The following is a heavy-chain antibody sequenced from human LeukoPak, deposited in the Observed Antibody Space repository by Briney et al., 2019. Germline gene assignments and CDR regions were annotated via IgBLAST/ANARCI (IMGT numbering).Heavy chain of an antibody. CDR1: GGSVSSADYY. Sequence: PSETLSLTCTVSGGSVSSADYYWSWIRHPPGKALEWIGYIYHTGSDNYKYSLKSRVTISLGTSKNRFSLKLTSVTAADTAVYYCARRYSSSSFDYWGQGTLVTVSS. V-gene: IGHV4-61*08. D-gene: IGHD6-6*01. CDR2: IYHTGSD. J-gene: IGHJ4*02. CDR3: ARRYSSSSFDY.